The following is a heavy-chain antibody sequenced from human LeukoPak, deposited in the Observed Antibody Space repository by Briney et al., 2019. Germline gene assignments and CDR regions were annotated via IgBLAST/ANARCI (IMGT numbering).Heavy chain of an antibody. J-gene: IGHJ3*02. Sequence: SQTLSLTCTVSGGSISSGSYYWSWIRQPVGKGLEWIGRIYTSGSTNYNPSLKSRVTISVDTSKNQFSLKLSSVTAADTAVYYCAREDSSSWGAASGAFDIWGQGTMVTVSS. D-gene: IGHD6-13*01. CDR1: GGSISSGSYY. CDR3: AREDSSSWGAASGAFDI. CDR2: IYTSGST. V-gene: IGHV4-61*02.